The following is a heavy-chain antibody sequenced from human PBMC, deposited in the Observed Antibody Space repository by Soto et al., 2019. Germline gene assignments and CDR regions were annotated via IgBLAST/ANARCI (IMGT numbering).Heavy chain of an antibody. J-gene: IGHJ4*02. Sequence: SVKVSCKASGGTFSSYAISWVRQAPGQGLEWMGGIIPIFGTANYAQKFQGRVTITADESTSTAYMELSSLRSEDTAVYYCARTYYYDSSGYPPEYYFDYWGQGTLVTVSS. CDR1: GGTFSSYA. CDR2: IIPIFGTA. V-gene: IGHV1-69*13. D-gene: IGHD3-22*01. CDR3: ARTYYYDSSGYPPEYYFDY.